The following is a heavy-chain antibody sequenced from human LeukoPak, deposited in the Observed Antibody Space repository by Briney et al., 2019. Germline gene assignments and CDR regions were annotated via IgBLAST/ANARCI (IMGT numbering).Heavy chain of an antibody. J-gene: IGHJ4*02. Sequence: SETLSLTCTVSGYSISSGYYWGWIRQSPGKGLEWIGSISHDGTTYYNPSLKSRVTISVDTSKNQFSLKLTSVTAADTAVYYCARQTGSGLFILPGGQGTLVTVSS. CDR3: ARQTGSGLFILP. CDR1: GYSISSGYY. D-gene: IGHD3/OR15-3a*01. CDR2: ISHDGTT. V-gene: IGHV4-38-2*02.